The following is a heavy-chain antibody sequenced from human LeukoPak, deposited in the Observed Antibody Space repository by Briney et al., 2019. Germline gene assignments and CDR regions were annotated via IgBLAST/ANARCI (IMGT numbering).Heavy chain of an antibody. V-gene: IGHV3-23*01. CDR3: ARDRGVGRGYDYGLWVY. Sequence: GGSLRLSCAASGFTFSDYAMNWVRQAPGKGLEWVSAISGSGHKTYYPDSVKGRFTISRDNSKNALFLQMNSLRVEDTAVYYCARDRGVGRGYDYGLWVYWGQGALVTVSS. CDR1: GFTFSDYA. J-gene: IGHJ4*02. D-gene: IGHD5-18*01. CDR2: ISGSGHKT.